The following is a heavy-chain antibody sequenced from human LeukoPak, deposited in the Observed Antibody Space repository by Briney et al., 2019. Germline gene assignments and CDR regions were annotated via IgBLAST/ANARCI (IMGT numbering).Heavy chain of an antibody. CDR1: GLTFYSYG. Sequence: GGSLRLSCAASGLTFYSYGMSWVRQAPGKGLEWVSGISGSGDTTYYADSVKGRFTISRDNSKNTLFLQMNSLRAEDTAVYYCARDRVRAFDIWGQGTMVTVSS. V-gene: IGHV3-23*01. CDR2: ISGSGDTT. CDR3: ARDRVRAFDI. J-gene: IGHJ3*02.